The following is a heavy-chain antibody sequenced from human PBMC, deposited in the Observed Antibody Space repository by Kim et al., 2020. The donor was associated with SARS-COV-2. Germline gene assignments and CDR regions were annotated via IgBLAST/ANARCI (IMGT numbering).Heavy chain of an antibody. CDR3: SMGDTSGYYDY. J-gene: IGHJ4*02. Sequence: SETLSLTCTVSGGSISSSSYYWGWIRQPPGKGLEWIGIMYYSGSTYYNPSLKSRVTISVDTSKNQFSLKLSSVTAAGTTVYYCSMGDTSGYYDYWGQGTL. V-gene: IGHV4-39*01. CDR1: GGSISSSSYY. CDR2: MYYSGST. D-gene: IGHD3-22*01.